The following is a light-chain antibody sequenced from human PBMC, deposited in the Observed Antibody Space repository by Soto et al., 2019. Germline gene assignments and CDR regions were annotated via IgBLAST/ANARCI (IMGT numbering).Light chain of an antibody. CDR2: GAS. CDR1: QSVSGN. Sequence: AMTQSPATVSSSPEERVTLSCRASQSVSGNVAWYHQKPGQPPRLLVYGASTTATDIPARFFGSGSETDFTLTITRLRSEDFGIYYCQQFNSWPRTFGQGTKVEIK. V-gene: IGKV3-15*01. CDR3: QQFNSWPRT. J-gene: IGKJ1*01.